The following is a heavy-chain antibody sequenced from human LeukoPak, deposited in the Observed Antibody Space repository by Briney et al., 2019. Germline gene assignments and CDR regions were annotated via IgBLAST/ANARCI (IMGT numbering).Heavy chain of an antibody. CDR2: IIPILGIA. D-gene: IGHD5-12*01. J-gene: IGHJ4*02. V-gene: IGHV1-69*02. Sequence: SVKVSCKASGGTFSSYTISWVRQAPGQGLEWMGRIIPILGIANYAQKFQGRVTITADKPTSTAYMELSSLRSEDTAVYYCARALGYDPPAYWGQGTLVTVSS. CDR1: GGTFSSYT. CDR3: ARALGYDPPAY.